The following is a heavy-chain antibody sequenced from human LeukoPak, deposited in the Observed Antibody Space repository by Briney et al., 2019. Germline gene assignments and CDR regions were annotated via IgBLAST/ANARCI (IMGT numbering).Heavy chain of an antibody. CDR1: GGSISTTSYY. CDR2: IYYTGTGST. V-gene: IGHV4-39*01. CDR3: ASQYYYDSSGYSLDY. Sequence: PSEPLSLTCTVSGGSISTTSYYWGWIRQPPGNGLEWIGSIYYTGTGSTNYNPSLTSRLTISVDTSKNQFSLKVSSVTAADTAVYYCASQYYYDSSGYSLDYWGQGTLVTVSS. D-gene: IGHD3-22*01. J-gene: IGHJ4*02.